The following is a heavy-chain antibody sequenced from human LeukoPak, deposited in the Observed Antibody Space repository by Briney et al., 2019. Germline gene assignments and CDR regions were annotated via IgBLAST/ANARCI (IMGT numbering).Heavy chain of an antibody. CDR1: GYNFPNYW. CDR2: INPGDSAT. J-gene: IGHJ6*02. V-gene: IGHV5-51*01. Sequence: GESLKISCKGSGYNFPNYWIGWVRQMPGKGLEWMGFINPGDSATIYSPSFQGQVTMSADKSISTAYLQWSSLKASDTAMYYCARSLSDYYYGMDVWGQGTTVTVSS. CDR3: ARSLSDYYYGMDV.